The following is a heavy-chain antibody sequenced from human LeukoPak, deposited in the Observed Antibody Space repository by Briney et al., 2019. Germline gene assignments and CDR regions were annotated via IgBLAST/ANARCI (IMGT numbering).Heavy chain of an antibody. Sequence: PGGSLRLSCAASGFTFSSYDMTWVRQAPGKGLEWVSTITNSGGSTYYADSVKGRFTISRDNSKDTLFLQLNTLRAEDTAVYYCAFCRSLPAGMSSDYWGQGTLVTVSS. CDR1: GFTFSSYD. V-gene: IGHV3-23*01. D-gene: IGHD2-2*01. J-gene: IGHJ4*02. CDR3: AFCRSLPAGMSSDY. CDR2: ITNSGGST.